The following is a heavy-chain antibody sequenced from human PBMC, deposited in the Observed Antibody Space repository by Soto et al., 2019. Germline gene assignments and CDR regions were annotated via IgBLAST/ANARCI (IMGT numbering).Heavy chain of an antibody. V-gene: IGHV4-31*03. Sequence: QVQLQESGPGLVKPSQTLSLTCTVSGASISSGGYYWGWIRQHPGKGLEWIGFIYYIGTSYYNPSLESRITLSVDTSKNHFSLNLTSVTAADTAVYYGARVLRDVLSDRYYWYFELWGRGTLVTVSS. D-gene: IGHD3-16*02. CDR1: GASISSGGYY. CDR3: ARVLRDVLSDRYYWYFEL. CDR2: IYYIGTS. J-gene: IGHJ2*01.